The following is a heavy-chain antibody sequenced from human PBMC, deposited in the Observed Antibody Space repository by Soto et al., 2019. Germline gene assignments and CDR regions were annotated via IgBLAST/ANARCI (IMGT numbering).Heavy chain of an antibody. D-gene: IGHD5-12*01. J-gene: IGHJ5*02. V-gene: IGHV4-39*07. CDR3: ARDNVDEEGWLQP. Sequence: PSETLSLTCTVSGDSISNSRFYWAWIRQPPGEGLEWIGSIYHTGNAYYNPSLKSRVTISVDTSKNQFSLKLSSVTAADTAVYYCARDNVDEEGWLQPWGQGTLVTVSS. CDR1: GDSISNSRFY. CDR2: IYHTGNA.